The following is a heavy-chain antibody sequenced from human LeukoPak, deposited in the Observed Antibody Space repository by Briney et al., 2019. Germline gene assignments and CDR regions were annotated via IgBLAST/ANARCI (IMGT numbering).Heavy chain of an antibody. D-gene: IGHD3-16*01. CDR2: IYYSGST. Sequence: SETLSLTCTVSGGSISSYYWSWIRQPAGKGLEWIGYIYYSGSTNYNPSLKSRVTISVDTSKNQFSLKLSSVTAADTAVYYCARDHRGGGSFDYWGQGTLVTVSS. V-gene: IGHV4-59*01. J-gene: IGHJ4*02. CDR1: GGSISSYY. CDR3: ARDHRGGGSFDY.